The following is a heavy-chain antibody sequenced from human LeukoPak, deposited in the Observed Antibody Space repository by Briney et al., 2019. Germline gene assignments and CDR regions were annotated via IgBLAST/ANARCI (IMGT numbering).Heavy chain of an antibody. CDR2: IYTSGST. J-gene: IGHJ6*03. CDR1: GGSISSGSYY. CDR3: AREIVVVVAATHWGPAYYYYMDV. D-gene: IGHD2-15*01. V-gene: IGHV4-61*02. Sequence: SETLSLTCTVSGGSISSGSYYWSWIRQPAGKGLEWIGRIYTSGSTNYNPSLKIRVTISVDTSKNQFSLKLSSVTAADTAVYYCAREIVVVVAATHWGPAYYYYMDVWGKGTTVTISS.